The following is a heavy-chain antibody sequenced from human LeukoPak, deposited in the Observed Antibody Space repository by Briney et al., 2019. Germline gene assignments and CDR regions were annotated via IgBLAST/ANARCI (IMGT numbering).Heavy chain of an antibody. CDR3: ARRVSSSGFDAFDV. J-gene: IGHJ3*01. D-gene: IGHD5-12*01. CDR1: GYSFADYY. CDR2: IKPNSGGT. V-gene: IGHV1-2*02. Sequence: ASVKVSCKASGYSFADYYMHWVRQAPGQGLEWMGWIKPNSGGTRSAQKFQGRVTMTRDTSISTAYLQWSSLKASDTAMYYCARRVSSSGFDAFDVWGQGTMVTVSS.